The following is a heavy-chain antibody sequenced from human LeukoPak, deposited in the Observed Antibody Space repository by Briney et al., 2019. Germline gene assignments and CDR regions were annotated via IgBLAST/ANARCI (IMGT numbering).Heavy chain of an antibody. CDR1: GDSVSSNSAA. V-gene: IGHV6-1*01. Sequence: SQTLSLTCDISGDSVSSNSAAWNWIRQSPSRGLEWLGRTYYRSEGYNDYSVSVKSRITINQDTSKNQFSLQLNSVTPEDTAVYYCARGGYYGSGSFYSTQTSVFDYWGQGTLVTVSS. CDR3: ARGGYYGSGSFYSTQTSVFDY. CDR2: TYYRSEGYN. D-gene: IGHD3-10*01. J-gene: IGHJ4*02.